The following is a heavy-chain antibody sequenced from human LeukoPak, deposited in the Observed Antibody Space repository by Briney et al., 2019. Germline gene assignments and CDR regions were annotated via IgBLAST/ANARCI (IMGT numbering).Heavy chain of an antibody. J-gene: IGHJ3*02. CDR3: ARAPYDILTGYYGRDAFDI. D-gene: IGHD3-9*01. CDR2: IYYSGST. Sequence: SETLSLTCTVSGGSISSSSYYWDWIRQPPGKGLEWIGTIYYSGSTYYNPSLKSRVTISVDTSKNQFSLKLSSVTAADTAVYYCARAPYDILTGYYGRDAFDIWGQGTMVTVSS. CDR1: GGSISSSSYY. V-gene: IGHV4-39*07.